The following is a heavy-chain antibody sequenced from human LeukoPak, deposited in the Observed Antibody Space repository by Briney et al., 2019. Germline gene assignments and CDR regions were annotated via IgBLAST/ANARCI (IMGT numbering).Heavy chain of an antibody. CDR2: INPNSGGT. J-gene: IGHJ4*02. V-gene: IGHV1-2*02. CDR1: GYTFTGYY. CDR3: ARATPIHYYGSGSYRFDY. D-gene: IGHD3-10*01. Sequence: ASVKVSCKASGYTFTGYYMHWVRQAPGQGLGWMGWINPNSGGTNYAQKFQGRVTMTRDTSISTAYMELSRLRSDDTAVYYCARATPIHYYGSGSYRFDYWGQGTLVTVSS.